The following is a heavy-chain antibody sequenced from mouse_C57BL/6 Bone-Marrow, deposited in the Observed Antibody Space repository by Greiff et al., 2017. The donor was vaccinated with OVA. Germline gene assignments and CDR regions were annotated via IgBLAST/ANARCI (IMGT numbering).Heavy chain of an antibody. J-gene: IGHJ4*01. CDR2: FYPGSGSI. CDR1: GYTFTEYT. V-gene: IGHV1-62-2*01. D-gene: IGHD4-1*01. CDR3: ARHEEGNWDVSYYDMDY. Sequence: VQLQQSGAELVKPGASVKLSCKASGYTFTEYTIHWVKQRSGQGLEWIGWFYPGSGSIKYNEKFKDKATLTADKSSSTVYMELSRLTSEDSAVYFGARHEEGNWDVSYYDMDYWGQGTSVTVSS.